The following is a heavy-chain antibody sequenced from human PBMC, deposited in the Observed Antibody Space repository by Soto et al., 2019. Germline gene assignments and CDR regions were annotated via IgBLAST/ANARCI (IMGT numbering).Heavy chain of an antibody. Sequence: PSETLSLTCTVSGGSISSGDYYWSWIRQPPGKGLEWIGYIYYSGSTYYNPSLKSRVTISVDTSKNQFSLKLSSVTAADTAVYYCARGAPLLRAFDYWGQGTLVTVSS. J-gene: IGHJ4*02. V-gene: IGHV4-30-4*01. CDR1: GGSISSGDYY. D-gene: IGHD2-15*01. CDR2: IYYSGST. CDR3: ARGAPLLRAFDY.